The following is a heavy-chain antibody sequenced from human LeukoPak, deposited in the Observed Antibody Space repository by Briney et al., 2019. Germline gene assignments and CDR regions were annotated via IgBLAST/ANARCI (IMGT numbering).Heavy chain of an antibody. J-gene: IGHJ4*02. Sequence: SETLSLTCTVSGSSISSSSYYWGWIRQPPGKGLEWIGSIYYSGSTYYNPSLKSRVTISVDTSKNQFSLKLSSVTAADTAVYYCARRTVTTDYWGQGTLVTVSS. CDR2: IYYSGST. V-gene: IGHV4-39*01. D-gene: IGHD4-17*01. CDR3: ARRTVTTDY. CDR1: GSSISSSSYY.